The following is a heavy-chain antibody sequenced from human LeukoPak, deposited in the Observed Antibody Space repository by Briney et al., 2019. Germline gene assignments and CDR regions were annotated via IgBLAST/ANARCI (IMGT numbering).Heavy chain of an antibody. D-gene: IGHD1-26*01. CDR3: ARDENNYYGVH. J-gene: IGHJ4*02. Sequence: ASVKVSCKASGYTFTSYDINWVRQATGQGLEWMGWMNPNSGNTGYAQKFQGRVTITADEATSTAYMEVSSLTSEDTAVYYCARDENNYYGVHWGQGTLVSVSS. CDR1: GYTFTSYD. CDR2: MNPNSGNT. V-gene: IGHV1-8*02.